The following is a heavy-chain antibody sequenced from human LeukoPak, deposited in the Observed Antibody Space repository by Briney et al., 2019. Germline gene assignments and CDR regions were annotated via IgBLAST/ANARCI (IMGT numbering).Heavy chain of an antibody. V-gene: IGHV3-53*01. Sequence: GGSLRLSCAASGFTVSSNYMSWVRQAPGKGLEWVSVIYSGGSTYYADSVKGRFTISRDNSKNTLYLQMNSLRAEDTAVYYCAREIGRGYSYGFFDYWGQGTLVTVSS. D-gene: IGHD5-18*01. J-gene: IGHJ4*02. CDR1: GFTVSSNY. CDR3: AREIGRGYSYGFFDY. CDR2: IYSGGST.